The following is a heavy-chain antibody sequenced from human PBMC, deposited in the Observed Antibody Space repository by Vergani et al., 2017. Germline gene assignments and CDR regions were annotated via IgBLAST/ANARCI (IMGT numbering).Heavy chain of an antibody. Sequence: EVQLVESGGGLVQPGRSLRLPCAASGFTFSSYWMHWVRHSPGKGLEWVSRINSDGSRVNYADSVKGRFTISRDNAKNTLYLQMNSLRAEDTAVYYCVRDVRVSRTWGQGTLVAVSS. CDR2: INSDGSRV. V-gene: IGHV3-74*01. CDR1: GFTFSSYW. J-gene: IGHJ3*01. CDR3: VRDVRVSRT.